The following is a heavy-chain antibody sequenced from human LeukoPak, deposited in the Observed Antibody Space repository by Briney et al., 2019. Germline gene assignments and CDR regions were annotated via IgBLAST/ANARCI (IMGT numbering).Heavy chain of an antibody. CDR3: AKGDRITMTVEVITMDS. CDR2: ISGSGGSR. J-gene: IGHJ4*02. V-gene: IGHV3-23*01. Sequence: GGSLRLSCAASGFAFSTYAMSWVRQAPGKGLEWVSSISGSGGSRYYADSVKGRFAISRDNSKNTLYLQINSLRAEDTAVYYCAKGDRITMTVEVITMDSWGQGTLVTVSS. CDR1: GFAFSTYA. D-gene: IGHD3-22*01.